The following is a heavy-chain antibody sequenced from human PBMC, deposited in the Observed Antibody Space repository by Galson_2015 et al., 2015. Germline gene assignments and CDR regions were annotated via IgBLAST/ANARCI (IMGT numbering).Heavy chain of an antibody. V-gene: IGHV1-46*01. Sequence: SVKISCKASGYTFTSYYMHWVRQAPGQGLEWMGIINPSGGSTSYAQKFQGRVTMTRDTSTSTVYMELSSLRSEDTAVYYCARTLGYCSSTSCYTWGYWGQGTLVTVSS. CDR1: GYTFTSYY. J-gene: IGHJ4*02. CDR2: INPSGGST. CDR3: ARTLGYCSSTSCYTWGY. D-gene: IGHD2-2*02.